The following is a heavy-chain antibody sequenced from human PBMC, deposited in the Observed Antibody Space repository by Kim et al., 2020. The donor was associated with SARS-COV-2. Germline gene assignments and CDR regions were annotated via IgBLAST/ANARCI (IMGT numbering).Heavy chain of an antibody. CDR3: ARDLIPIVVVVAAPFDP. CDR1: GYTFTSYA. V-gene: IGHV1-3*01. Sequence: ASVKVSCKASGYTFTSYAMHWVRQAPGQRLEGMGWINAGNGNTKYSQKFQGRVTITRDTSASTAYMELSSLRSEDTAVYYCARDLIPIVVVVAAPFDPWGQGTLVTVSS. D-gene: IGHD2-15*01. J-gene: IGHJ5*02. CDR2: INAGNGNT.